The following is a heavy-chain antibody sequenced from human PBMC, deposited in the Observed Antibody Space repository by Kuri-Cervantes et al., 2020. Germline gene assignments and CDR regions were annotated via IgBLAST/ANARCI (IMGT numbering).Heavy chain of an antibody. CDR3: TTTTGSSAYYYYYYGMDV. CDR2: IKSKTDGGTT. Sequence: GESLKISCAASGFTFSNAWMSWVRQAPGKGLEWVGRIKSKTDGGTTDYAAPVKGRFTISRDDSKNTLYLQMNSLKTEDTAVYYCTTTTGSSAYYYYYYGMDVWGQGTTVTAP. J-gene: IGHJ6*02. D-gene: IGHD1-1*01. V-gene: IGHV3-15*01. CDR1: GFTFSNAW.